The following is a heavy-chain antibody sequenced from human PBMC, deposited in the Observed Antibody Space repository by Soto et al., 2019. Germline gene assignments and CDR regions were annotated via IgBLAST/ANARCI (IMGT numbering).Heavy chain of an antibody. D-gene: IGHD3-22*01. J-gene: IGHJ5*02. Sequence: VQLVESGGGVVQPGRSLRLSCAASGFTFSSYWMSWVRQAPGKGLEWVANIKQDGSEKYYVDSVKGRFTISRDNAKNSLYLQMNSLRAEDTAVYYCARGSLRITMIVVENWFDPWGQGTLVTVSS. CDR2: IKQDGSEK. CDR3: ARGSLRITMIVVENWFDP. V-gene: IGHV3-7*01. CDR1: GFTFSSYW.